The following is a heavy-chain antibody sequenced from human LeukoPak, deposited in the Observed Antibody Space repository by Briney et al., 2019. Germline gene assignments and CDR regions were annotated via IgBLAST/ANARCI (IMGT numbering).Heavy chain of an antibody. CDR1: GYTFTTYG. CDR3: GRGRRYCSSTSCYNWFVP. Sequence: ASVKPSCKASGYTFTTYGISWVRQAPGHGLEWMGWISAYNGNTNYAQTLQRRVTMTTYTSTSTAYMELRSLSSEDAAVYYGGRGRRYCSSTSCYNWFVPWGQEPWSPSPQ. J-gene: IGHJ5*02. D-gene: IGHD2-2*01. CDR2: ISAYNGNT. V-gene: IGHV1-18*01.